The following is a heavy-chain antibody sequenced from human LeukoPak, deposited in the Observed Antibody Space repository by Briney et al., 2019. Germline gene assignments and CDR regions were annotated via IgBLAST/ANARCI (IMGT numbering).Heavy chain of an antibody. CDR1: GGSFSGYY. CDR2: INHSGST. D-gene: IGHD6-13*01. Sequence: SETLSLTCAVYGGSFSGYYWSWLRQPPGKGLEWLGEINHSGSTNYNPSLKSRVTISVDTSKNQFSLKLSSVTAADTAVYYCAREGSSWSNWFDPWGQGTLVTVSS. CDR3: AREGSSWSNWFDP. V-gene: IGHV4-34*01. J-gene: IGHJ5*02.